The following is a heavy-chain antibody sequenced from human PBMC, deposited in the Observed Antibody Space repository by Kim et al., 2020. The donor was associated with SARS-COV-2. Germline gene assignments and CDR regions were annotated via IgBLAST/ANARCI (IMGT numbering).Heavy chain of an antibody. D-gene: IGHD2-21*01. CDR2: K. V-gene: IGHV3-7*01. J-gene: IGHJ4*02. CDR3: ARGGYSNFDF. Sequence: KNDLESVKGRFTISRDNAKNALYLKMNSLRVDDTAVYYCARGGYSNFDFWGQGTLVTVSS.